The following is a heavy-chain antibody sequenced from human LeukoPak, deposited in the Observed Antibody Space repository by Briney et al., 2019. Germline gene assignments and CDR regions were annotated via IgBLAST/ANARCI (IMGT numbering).Heavy chain of an antibody. CDR3: AREGYCSSTSCREYFQH. D-gene: IGHD2-2*01. CDR1: GFTFSSYS. Sequence: GGSLRLSCAAPGFTFSSYSMNWVRHAPGKGLEWVSSISSSSSYIYYADSVKGRFTISRDNAKNSLYLQMNSLRAEDTAVCYCAREGYCSSTSCREYFQHWGQGTLVTVSS. V-gene: IGHV3-21*01. CDR2: ISSSSSYI. J-gene: IGHJ1*01.